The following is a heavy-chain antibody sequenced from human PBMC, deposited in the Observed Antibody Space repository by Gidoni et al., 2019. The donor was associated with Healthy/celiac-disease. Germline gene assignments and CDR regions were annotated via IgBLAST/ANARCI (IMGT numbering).Heavy chain of an antibody. D-gene: IGHD4-17*01. J-gene: IGHJ6*02. V-gene: IGHV4-59*01. Sequence: LKSRVTISVDTSKNQFSLKLSSVTAADTAVYYCASYGDDYGMDVWGQGTTVTVSS. CDR3: ASYGDDYGMDV.